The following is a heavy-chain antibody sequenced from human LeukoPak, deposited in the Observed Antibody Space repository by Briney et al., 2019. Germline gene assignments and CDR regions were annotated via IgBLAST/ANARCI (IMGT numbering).Heavy chain of an antibody. CDR1: GVTFSNSA. CDR3: ARGPRYSSASITGYYYMDV. CDR2: IIPILRSP. V-gene: IGHV1-69*05. D-gene: IGHD6-6*01. Sequence: ASVKVSCKASGVTFSNSAISWVRQAPGQGLEWMGGIIPILRSPNYAPKFQDRVTITTDESTSTVYMHLSSLRSDDTAVYYCARGPRYSSASITGYYYMDVWGIGTTVIVSS. J-gene: IGHJ6*03.